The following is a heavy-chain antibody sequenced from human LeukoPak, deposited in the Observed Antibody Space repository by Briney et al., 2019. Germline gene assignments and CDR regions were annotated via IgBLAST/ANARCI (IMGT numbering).Heavy chain of an antibody. CDR2: INWKGDRT. V-gene: IGHV3-20*04. J-gene: IGHJ4*02. Sequence: GGSLRLSCAASGFTFDDYGMSWVRQVAGKGLEWVSTINWKGDRTYYVDSVKGRFTISRDNRKNSLSLQMNSLTAEDTAVYYCARDPHYYDSSGQGDYLDYWGQGTLVTVSS. CDR1: GFTFDDYG. D-gene: IGHD3-22*01. CDR3: ARDPHYYDSSGQGDYLDY.